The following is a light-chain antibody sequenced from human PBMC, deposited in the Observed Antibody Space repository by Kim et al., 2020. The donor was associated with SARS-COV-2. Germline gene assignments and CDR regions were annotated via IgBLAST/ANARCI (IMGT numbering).Light chain of an antibody. CDR1: SLRSYY. CDR3: NSRDSSGNHLV. CDR2: GKN. J-gene: IGLJ3*02. Sequence: ALGQTVRIKCQGDSLRSYYASWYQQKPGQAPVLVIYGKNNRPSGIPDRFSGSSSGNTASLTIPGAQAEDEADYYCNSRDSSGNHLVFGGGTQLTVL. V-gene: IGLV3-19*01.